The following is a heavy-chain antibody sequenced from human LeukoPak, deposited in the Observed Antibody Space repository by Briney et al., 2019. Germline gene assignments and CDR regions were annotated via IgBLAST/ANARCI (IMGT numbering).Heavy chain of an antibody. Sequence: ASVKTSCKVCGYTFTDYYMHWVQQAPGKGLEWMGLVDPEDGETIYADKFEGRVTITADTSTDTAYMELSSVRSEDTAVYYCATGRYCSGGSCYLDYWGQGTLVTVSS. CDR1: GYTFTDYY. D-gene: IGHD2-15*01. CDR2: VDPEDGET. J-gene: IGHJ4*02. V-gene: IGHV1-69-2*01. CDR3: ATGRYCSGGSCYLDY.